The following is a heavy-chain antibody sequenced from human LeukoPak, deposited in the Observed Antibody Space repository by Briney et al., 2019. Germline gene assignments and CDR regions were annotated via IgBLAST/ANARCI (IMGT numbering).Heavy chain of an antibody. Sequence: PSQTLSLTCTVSGGSISSGGYYWSWIRQHPGKGLEWIGRTYISGSTNYHRSLKSRVTMSVDSSKNQFSLKLSSVTAADTAVYYCARDSDTVAGTQDYWGQGTLVTVSS. CDR2: TYISGST. CDR1: GGSISSGGYY. D-gene: IGHD6-19*01. J-gene: IGHJ4*02. V-gene: IGHV4-61*02. CDR3: ARDSDTVAGTQDY.